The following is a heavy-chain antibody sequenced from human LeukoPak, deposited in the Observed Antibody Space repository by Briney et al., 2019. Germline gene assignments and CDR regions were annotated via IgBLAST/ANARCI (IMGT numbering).Heavy chain of an antibody. CDR2: IIPILGIA. J-gene: IGHJ4*02. CDR1: GGTFSSYA. Sequence: SVKVSCKASGGTFSSYAISWVRQAPGQGLEWMGRIIPILGIANYAQKFQGRVTITADKSTSTAHMELSSLRSEDTAVYYCAREAYYDSSGYFGSYFDYWGQGTLVTVSS. D-gene: IGHD3-22*01. CDR3: AREAYYDSSGYFGSYFDY. V-gene: IGHV1-69*04.